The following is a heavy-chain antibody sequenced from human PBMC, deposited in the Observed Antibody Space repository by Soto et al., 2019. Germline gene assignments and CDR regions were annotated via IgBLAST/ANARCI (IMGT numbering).Heavy chain of an antibody. Sequence: PGGSLRLSCAASGFTFTRYSMNWVRQAPGKGLEWVSSISSTTNYIYYADSMKGRFTVSRDNAKNSVYLEMNSLSAEDTALYYCARGGGGGLFEHWGQGVLVTVSS. CDR1: GFTFTRYS. CDR2: ISSTTNYI. CDR3: ARGGGGGLFEH. D-gene: IGHD2-21*01. V-gene: IGHV3-21*01. J-gene: IGHJ4*02.